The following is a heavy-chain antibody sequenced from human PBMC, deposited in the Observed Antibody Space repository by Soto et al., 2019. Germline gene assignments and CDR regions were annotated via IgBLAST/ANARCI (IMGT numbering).Heavy chain of an antibody. CDR3: ARGPSGYDILTGYFYYYYYMDV. D-gene: IGHD3-9*01. CDR2: ISADNGNT. J-gene: IGHJ6*03. Sequence: VASVKVSCKASGYTFTSHGISWVRQAPGQGLEWMGWISADNGNTNYAQKLQGRVSMTTDTSTSTAYMELRSLRSDDTAVYYCARGPSGYDILTGYFYYYYYMDVWGKGTTVTVSS. V-gene: IGHV1-18*01. CDR1: GYTFTSHG.